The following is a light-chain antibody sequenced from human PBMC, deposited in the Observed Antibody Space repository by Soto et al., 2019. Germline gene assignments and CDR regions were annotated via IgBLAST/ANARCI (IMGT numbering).Light chain of an antibody. CDR1: QSVSSY. CDR3: QQRSNWPPWT. J-gene: IGKJ1*01. CDR2: DAS. Sequence: EIVLTQSPATLSLSPGERATLSCRASQSVSSYLAWYQQKPGQAPRLLNYDASHRSTGIPGMFSGSGSGTDCTLTTSSLEPEDFAVYYCQQRSNWPPWTFGQGTKVDIK. V-gene: IGKV3-11*01.